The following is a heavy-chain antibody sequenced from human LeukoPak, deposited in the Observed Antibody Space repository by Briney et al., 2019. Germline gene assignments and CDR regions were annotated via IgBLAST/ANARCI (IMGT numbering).Heavy chain of an antibody. CDR2: INSDGSST. Sequence: GGSLRLSCAASGLTFSSYWMHWVRQAPGKGLVWVSRINSDGSSTSYADSVKGRFTISRDDAKNLLYLDMNSLRAEDTAVYYCARGHTAVTRHFDFWGQGTLVTVSS. V-gene: IGHV3-74*01. J-gene: IGHJ4*02. CDR1: GLTFSSYW. CDR3: ARGHTAVTRHFDF. D-gene: IGHD4-17*01.